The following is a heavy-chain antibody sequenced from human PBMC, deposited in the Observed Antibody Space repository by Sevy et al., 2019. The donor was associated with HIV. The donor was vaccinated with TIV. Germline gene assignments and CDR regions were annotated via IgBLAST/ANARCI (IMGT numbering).Heavy chain of an antibody. CDR3: ARELMSAAGTIQGNY. CDR2: INPNSGDT. CDR1: GYTFTDYY. D-gene: IGHD6-13*01. Sequence: ASVKVSCKASGYTFTDYYMHWVRQAPGHGLEWMGWINPNSGDTNYAQKFQGRVTMTRDMSINTAYMELSSLRSDDTAVYYCARELMSAAGTIQGNYWGQGTLVTVSS. V-gene: IGHV1-2*02. J-gene: IGHJ4*02.